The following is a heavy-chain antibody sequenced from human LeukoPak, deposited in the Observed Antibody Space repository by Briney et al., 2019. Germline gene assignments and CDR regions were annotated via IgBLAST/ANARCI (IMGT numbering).Heavy chain of an antibody. CDR3: AREGGDKAAYNWFDP. CDR2: ISAYNGNT. D-gene: IGHD5-18*01. CDR1: GYTFTSYG. Sequence: GASVKVSCKASGYTFTSYGISWVRQAPGQGLEWMGWISAYNGNTNYAQKLQSRVTMTTDTSTSTAYMELRSLRSDDTAVYYCAREGGDKAAYNWFDPWGQGTLVTVSS. J-gene: IGHJ5*02. V-gene: IGHV1-18*01.